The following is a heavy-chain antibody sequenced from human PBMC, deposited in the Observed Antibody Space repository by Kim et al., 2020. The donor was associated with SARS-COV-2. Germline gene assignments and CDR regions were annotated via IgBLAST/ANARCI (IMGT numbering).Heavy chain of an antibody. Sequence: ADSVKGRFTISRDNSKNSLYLQMNSLRTEDTALYYCAKTRGYYYYYYMDVWGKGTTVTVSS. V-gene: IGHV3-43*01. J-gene: IGHJ6*03. CDR3: AKTRGYYYYYYMDV.